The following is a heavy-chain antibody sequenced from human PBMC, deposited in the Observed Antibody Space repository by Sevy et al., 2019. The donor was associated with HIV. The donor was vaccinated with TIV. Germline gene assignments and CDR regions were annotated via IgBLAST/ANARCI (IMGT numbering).Heavy chain of an antibody. CDR3: ARSLYYYYMDV. J-gene: IGHJ6*03. V-gene: IGHV3-30-3*01. CDR2: IPYDGSNK. Sequence: GGSLRLSCAASGFTFSSYAMHWVRQAPGKALEWVAVIPYDGSNKYYADSVKGRFTISRDNSKNTLYLQMNSLRAEDTAVYYCARSLYYYYMDVWGKGTTVTVSS. CDR1: GFTFSSYA.